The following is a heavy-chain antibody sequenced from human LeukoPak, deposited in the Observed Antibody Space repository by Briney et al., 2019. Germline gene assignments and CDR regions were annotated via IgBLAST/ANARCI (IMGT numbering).Heavy chain of an antibody. V-gene: IGHV1-24*01. J-gene: IGHJ4*02. CDR2: FDPEDGET. CDR1: GYTFTGYY. CDR3: ATSHFFDY. Sequence: GASVKVSCNASGYTFTGYYMHWVRQAPGKGLEWMGGFDPEDGETIYAQKFQGRVTMTEDTSTDTAYMELSSLRSEDTAVYYCATSHFFDYWGQGTLVTVSS.